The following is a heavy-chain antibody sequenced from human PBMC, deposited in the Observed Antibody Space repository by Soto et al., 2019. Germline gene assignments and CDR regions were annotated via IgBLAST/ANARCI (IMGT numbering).Heavy chain of an antibody. V-gene: IGHV3-72*01. CDR1: GFTFTDDY. D-gene: IGHD3-22*01. J-gene: IGHJ4*02. CDR2: SRNKANSYST. CDR3: ARSGPYDSSGYYNY. Sequence: HPGGSLRLSCAASGFTFTDDYMDWVRQTPGKGLEWVGRSRNKANSYSTEYAASVKGRFSISRDNSKNSLYLQMNSLKTEDTAVYYCARSGPYDSSGYYNYWGQGTLVTVSS.